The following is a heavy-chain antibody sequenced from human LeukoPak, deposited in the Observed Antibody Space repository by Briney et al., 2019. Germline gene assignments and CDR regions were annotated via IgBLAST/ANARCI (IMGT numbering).Heavy chain of an antibody. CDR2: AYYSGST. D-gene: IGHD1-26*01. CDR3: ARASWELLRGPYYYYGMDV. CDR1: GGSLSSGGYY. J-gene: IGHJ6*02. Sequence: KSSETLSLTCTVSGGSLSSGGYYWGWIRQPPGKGLEWIGSAYYSGSTYYNPSLKSRVTISVDTSKNQFSLKLSSVTAADTAVYYCARASWELLRGPYYYYGMDVRGQGTTVTVSS. V-gene: IGHV4-39*07.